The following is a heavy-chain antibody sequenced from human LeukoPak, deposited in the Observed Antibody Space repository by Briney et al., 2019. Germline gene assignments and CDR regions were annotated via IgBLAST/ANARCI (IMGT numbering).Heavy chain of an antibody. CDR2: IEQDGSEK. Sequence: GGSLRLSCAASGFNFGEFWIAWVRQAPGKGLEWVANIEQDGSEKYYVDSVKGRFTISRDNAKNTLYLQMNSLRAEDTAVYYCAKVKDFWSGYQGIWGYHFDYWGQGTLVTVSS. CDR3: AKVKDFWSGYQGIWGYHFDY. V-gene: IGHV3-7*03. J-gene: IGHJ4*02. CDR1: GFNFGEFW. D-gene: IGHD3-3*01.